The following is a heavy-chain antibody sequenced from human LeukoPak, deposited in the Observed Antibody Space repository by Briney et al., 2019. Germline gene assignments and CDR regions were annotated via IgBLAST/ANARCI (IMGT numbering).Heavy chain of an antibody. CDR3: ASRATDGYGLGDLAFDI. V-gene: IGHV5-51*01. CDR2: IYPSDSDT. CDR1: GSIFTTYW. J-gene: IGHJ3*02. D-gene: IGHD3-10*01. Sequence: GSSLKISCQGRGSIFTTYWIGWVRQLPGKGLEWMGIIYPSDSDTRYSPSFQGQVTISADKSISTAYLQWGSLKASDTAMYYCASRATDGYGLGDLAFDIWGQGTMVTVSS.